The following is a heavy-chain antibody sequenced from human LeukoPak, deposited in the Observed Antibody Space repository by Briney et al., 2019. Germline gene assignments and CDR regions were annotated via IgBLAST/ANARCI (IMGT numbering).Heavy chain of an antibody. D-gene: IGHD3-22*01. CDR3: ARWWGSTLITMIVGNDAFDI. CDR2: IYPGDSDT. V-gene: IGHV5-51*01. CDR1: GYSFTSYW. J-gene: IGHJ3*02. Sequence: GESLKISCTGSGYSFTSYWIGWVRQMPGKGLGWMGIIYPGDSDTRYSPSFQGQVTISADKSISTAYLQWSSLKASDTAMYYCARWWGSTLITMIVGNDAFDIWGQGTMVTVSS.